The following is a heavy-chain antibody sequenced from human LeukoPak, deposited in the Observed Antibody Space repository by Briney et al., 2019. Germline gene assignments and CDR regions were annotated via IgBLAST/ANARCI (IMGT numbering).Heavy chain of an antibody. V-gene: IGHV3-30-3*01. J-gene: IGHJ5*02. Sequence: PGGSLRLSCAASGFTFSSYAMHWVRQAPGKGLEWVAVISYDGSNKYYADSVKGRFTISRDNSKNTLYLQMNSLRAEDTAVYYCARDPPPYYYDSSGYPWGQGTLVTVSP. CDR3: ARDPPPYYYDSSGYP. CDR2: ISYDGSNK. D-gene: IGHD3-22*01. CDR1: GFTFSSYA.